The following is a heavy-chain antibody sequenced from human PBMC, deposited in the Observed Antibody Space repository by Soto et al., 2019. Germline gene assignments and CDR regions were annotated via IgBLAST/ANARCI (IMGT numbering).Heavy chain of an antibody. J-gene: IGHJ6*02. D-gene: IGHD2-15*01. CDR2: ISYDGSNQ. V-gene: IGHV3-30-3*01. CDR1: GFTFRSYA. CDR3: ARGDREDIAVVVGVRPGEYGVDV. Sequence: QVQLVESGGGVVQPGRSLRLSCAASGFTFRSYAMHWVRQAPGKGLECVAGISYDGSNQFYRDYLKGRFTISRDNSKNTLYLQINSLRYDDTAVYYCARGDREDIAVVVGVRPGEYGVDVWGQGTTVTVSS.